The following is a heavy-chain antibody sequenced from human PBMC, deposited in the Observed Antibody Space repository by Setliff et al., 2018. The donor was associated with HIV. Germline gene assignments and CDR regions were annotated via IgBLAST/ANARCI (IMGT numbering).Heavy chain of an antibody. Sequence: SVKVSCKASGGTFSTHAISWVRQAPGRGLEWVGGIIPTLGVAHNAQKFQGRVTITADKSTNTAFMELSSLRSEDTAVYYCARLRGRIVVPSAMPSWGQGTLVTVSS. CDR2: IIPTLGVA. D-gene: IGHD2-2*01. CDR1: GGTFSTHA. CDR3: ARLRGRIVVPSAMPS. V-gene: IGHV1-69*10. J-gene: IGHJ5*02.